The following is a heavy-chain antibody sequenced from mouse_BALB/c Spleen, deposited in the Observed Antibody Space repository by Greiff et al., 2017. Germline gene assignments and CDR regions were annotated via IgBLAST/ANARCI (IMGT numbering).Heavy chain of an antibody. V-gene: IGHV7-3*02. CDR2: IRNKANGYTT. J-gene: IGHJ2*01. CDR1: GFTFTDYY. Sequence: EVQLQESGGGLVQPGGSLRLSCATSGFTFTDYYMSWVRQPPGKALEWLGFIRNKANGYTTEYSASVKGRFTISRDNSQSILYLQMNTLRAEDSATYYCARELRGYFDYWGQGTTLTVSS. D-gene: IGHD2-4*01. CDR3: ARELRGYFDY.